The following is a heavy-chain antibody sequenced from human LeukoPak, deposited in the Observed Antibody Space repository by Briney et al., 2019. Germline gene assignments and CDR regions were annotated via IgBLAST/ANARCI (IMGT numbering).Heavy chain of an antibody. J-gene: IGHJ1*01. V-gene: IGHV3-21*04. CDR1: GFTFSSFS. D-gene: IGHD6-6*01. CDR2: TSSSSAYT. Sequence: GGSLRLSCAASGFTFSSFSMIWVRQAPGKGLEWVSSTSSSSAYTFYAESGKGRFTISRDNAKSSLFLQMSSLRAEDTAVYYCAKFLAVIAARDSLYFQHWGQGTLVTVSS. CDR3: AKFLAVIAARDSLYFQH.